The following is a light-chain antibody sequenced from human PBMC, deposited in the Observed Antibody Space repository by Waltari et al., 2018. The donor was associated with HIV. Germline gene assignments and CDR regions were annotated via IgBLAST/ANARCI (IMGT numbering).Light chain of an antibody. CDR2: GAS. V-gene: IGKV3-20*01. CDR1: QSVSSSY. Sequence: EIVLTQSPGTLSLSPGEGATLSCRASQSVSSSYLAWYQQKPGQAPMLLIYGASSRATGIPDRFSGSGSGTDFTLTISRLEPEDFAVYYCQQYGTSSSFGGGTKVEIK. CDR3: QQYGTSSS. J-gene: IGKJ4*01.